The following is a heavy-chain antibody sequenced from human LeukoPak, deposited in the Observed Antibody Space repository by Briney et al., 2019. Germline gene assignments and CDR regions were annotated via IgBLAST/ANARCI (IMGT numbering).Heavy chain of an antibody. Sequence: PSETLSLTCTVSGGSISGYYWSWIRQPPGKGLEWIGCVYYSGSTNYNPSLKSRVTISVDTSKNQFSLKLSSVTAADTAVYYCARHSASSTSWCYYYYYMDVWGKGTTVTVSS. CDR3: ARHSASSTSWCYYYYYMDV. D-gene: IGHD2-2*01. V-gene: IGHV4-59*08. CDR1: GGSISGYY. CDR2: VYYSGST. J-gene: IGHJ6*03.